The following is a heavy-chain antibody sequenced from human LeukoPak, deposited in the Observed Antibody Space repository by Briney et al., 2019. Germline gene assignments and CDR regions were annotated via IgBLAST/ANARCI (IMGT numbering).Heavy chain of an antibody. CDR2: IYYSGST. J-gene: IGHJ1*01. V-gene: IGHV4-59*01. CDR3: ARGTGYYDSSGYYYEEPGYFQH. D-gene: IGHD3-22*01. CDR1: GGSISSYY. Sequence: SETLSLTCTVSGGSISSYYWSWIRQPPGKGLEWIGYIYYSGSTNYSPSLKSRVTISVDTSKNQFSLKLSSVTAADTAVYYCARGTGYYDSSGYYYEEPGYFQHWGQGTLVTVSS.